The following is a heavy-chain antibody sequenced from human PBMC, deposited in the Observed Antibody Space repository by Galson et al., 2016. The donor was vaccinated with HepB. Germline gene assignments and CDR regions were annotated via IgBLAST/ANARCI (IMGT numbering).Heavy chain of an antibody. V-gene: IGHV3-23*01. CDR2: ITGDGDNI. CDR3: VKGDWVG. Sequence: LRLSCAAFEFDFKKYDMSWVRQAPGKRPEWVSTITGDGDNIYYVDSVKGRFTISRDNSKKRLYLQMNSLRVDDTAVYHCVKGDWVGWGQGTLVTVSS. D-gene: IGHD3-9*01. J-gene: IGHJ4*02. CDR1: EFDFKKYD.